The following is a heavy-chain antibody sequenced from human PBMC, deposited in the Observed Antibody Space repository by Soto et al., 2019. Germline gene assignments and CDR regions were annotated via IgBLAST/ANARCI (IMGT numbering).Heavy chain of an antibody. Sequence: PGGALRLSCAASGFTFNRYWMSWVRQAPGKGLEWVAHIKKDGSEQYYVDSVKGRFTVSRDNAKNSLTLQMSGLRAEDTAVYYCARGSTSWYFDFWGQGTLVTVSS. J-gene: IGHJ4*02. CDR1: GFTFNRYW. V-gene: IGHV3-7*01. CDR3: ARGSTSWYFDF. CDR2: IKKDGSEQ. D-gene: IGHD2-2*01.